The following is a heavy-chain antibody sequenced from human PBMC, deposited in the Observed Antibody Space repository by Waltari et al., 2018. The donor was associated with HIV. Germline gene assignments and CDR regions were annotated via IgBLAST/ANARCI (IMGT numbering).Heavy chain of an antibody. CDR3: ARGRYPGYYYYYYGMDV. J-gene: IGHJ6*02. D-gene: IGHD3-9*01. V-gene: IGHV4-34*01. Sequence: QVQLQQWGAGLLKPSETLSLTCAVYGGSFSGYYWSWIRQPPGKGLEWIGEINHSGSTNYNPSLKSRVTISVDTSKNQFSLKLSSVTAADTAVYYCARGRYPGYYYYYYGMDVWGQGTTVTVSS. CDR2: INHSGST. CDR1: GGSFSGYY.